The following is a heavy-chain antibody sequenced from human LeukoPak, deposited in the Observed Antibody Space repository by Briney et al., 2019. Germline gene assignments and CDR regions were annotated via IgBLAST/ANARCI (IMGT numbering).Heavy chain of an antibody. CDR3: ASADLYYFDY. Sequence: PSETLSLTCTVSGGSISSSSYYWGWIRQPPGKGLEWIGEINHSGSTNYNPSLKSRVTISVDTSKNQFSLKLSSVTAADTAVYYCASADLYYFDYWGQGTLVTVSS. J-gene: IGHJ4*02. CDR2: INHSGST. V-gene: IGHV4-39*07. CDR1: GGSISSSSYY.